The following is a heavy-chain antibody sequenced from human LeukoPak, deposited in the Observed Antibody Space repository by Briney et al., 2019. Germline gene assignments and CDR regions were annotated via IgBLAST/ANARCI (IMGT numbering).Heavy chain of an antibody. V-gene: IGHV4-59*01. CDR2: VLFSGSH. CDR1: GASISDYY. CDR3: AKTGRRGYFDL. D-gene: IGHD1-14*01. Sequence: SETLSLTCNISGASISDYYWGWVRQSPVKGLEWIASVLFSGSHHYSPSLRSRVAISVDTSKNQFSLNLTSVTTADTAVYYCAKTGRRGYFDLWGRGTLVSVSS. J-gene: IGHJ2*01.